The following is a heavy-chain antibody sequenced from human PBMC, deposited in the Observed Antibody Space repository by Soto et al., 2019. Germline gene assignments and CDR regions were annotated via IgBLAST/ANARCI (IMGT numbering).Heavy chain of an antibody. J-gene: IGHJ4*02. D-gene: IGHD3-22*01. CDR3: ARPSGYYPYYFDD. V-gene: IGHV1-2*04. Sequence: VKVSCKTSGYIFTDYYIHWVRQAPGQGLEWMGWINPNSGGTNYAQKFQDWVTMTRDTSINTAYMEVNSLRSDDTAVYYCARPSGYYPYYFDDWGQGTQVTVSS. CDR2: INPNSGGT. CDR1: GYIFTDYY.